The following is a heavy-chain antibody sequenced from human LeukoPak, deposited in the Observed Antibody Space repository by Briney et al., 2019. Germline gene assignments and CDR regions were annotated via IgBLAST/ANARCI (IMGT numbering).Heavy chain of an antibody. CDR3: AREESSLVLGGLGY. J-gene: IGHJ4*02. D-gene: IGHD6-13*01. CDR2: IQTDGSTK. V-gene: IGHV3-30*02. Sequence: GGSLRLSCAASGFSFSRYGIHWVRQAPGKGLEWVTFIQTDGSTKYYANSVRGRFTITRDNSKNTVSLQMNSLRAEDAGIYYCAREESSLVLGGLGYWGQGTLVSVSS. CDR1: GFSFSRYG.